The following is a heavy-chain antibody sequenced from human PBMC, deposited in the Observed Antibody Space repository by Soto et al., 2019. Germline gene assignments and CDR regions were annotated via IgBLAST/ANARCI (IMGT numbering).Heavy chain of an antibody. CDR1: GHTFTGYY. Sequence: ASVKVSCKASGHTFTGYYMHWVRQAPGQGLEWMGWINPNSGGTNYAQKFQGWVTMTRDTSISTAYMELSRLRSDDTAVYYCARAVGSGGITMIVEYYGMDVWGQGTTVTVSS. V-gene: IGHV1-2*04. J-gene: IGHJ6*02. CDR2: INPNSGGT. D-gene: IGHD3-22*01. CDR3: ARAVGSGGITMIVEYYGMDV.